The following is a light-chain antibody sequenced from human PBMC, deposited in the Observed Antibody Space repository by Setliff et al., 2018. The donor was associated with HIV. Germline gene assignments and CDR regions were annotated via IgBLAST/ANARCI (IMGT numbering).Light chain of an antibody. CDR2: EVR. Sequence: QSALTQPASVSGSPGQSITISCTGTGSDVGGYNYVSWYQQHPGKAPKLIIYEVRNRPSEISNRFSGSKSGNTASLTISGLQAEDEADYYCSSYAISNTLPFGTGTKVTVL. CDR1: GSDVGGYNY. CDR3: SSYAISNTLP. J-gene: IGLJ1*01. V-gene: IGLV2-14*01.